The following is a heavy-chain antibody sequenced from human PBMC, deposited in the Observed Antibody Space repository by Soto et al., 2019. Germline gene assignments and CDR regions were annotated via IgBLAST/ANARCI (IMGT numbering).Heavy chain of an antibody. D-gene: IGHD2-15*01. CDR3: ARLTAAATNWFDP. Sequence: QLQLQESGPGLVKPSETLSLTCTVSGGSISSSSYYWGWIRQPPGKGLEWIGSIYYSGRTYYNPSLKSRVTRSVDTSKNQFSLKLSSVTAADTAVYYCARLTAAATNWFDPWGQGTLVTVSS. CDR2: IYYSGRT. CDR1: GGSISSSSYY. J-gene: IGHJ5*02. V-gene: IGHV4-39*01.